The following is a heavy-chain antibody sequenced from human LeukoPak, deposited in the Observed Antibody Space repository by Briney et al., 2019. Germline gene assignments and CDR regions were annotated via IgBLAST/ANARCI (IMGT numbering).Heavy chain of an antibody. D-gene: IGHD6-19*01. CDR2: ISGSGSTI. Sequence: GGSLRLSCAASGFTSSSYEMNWVRQAPGKGLEWVSYISGSGSTIHYGDSLKGRFTISRDNANNSLYLQMNSLRVEDTAVYYCATLWDPVAGTTQPLLWGQGTLVTVSS. V-gene: IGHV3-48*03. J-gene: IGHJ4*02. CDR3: ATLWDPVAGTTQPLL. CDR1: GFTSSSYE.